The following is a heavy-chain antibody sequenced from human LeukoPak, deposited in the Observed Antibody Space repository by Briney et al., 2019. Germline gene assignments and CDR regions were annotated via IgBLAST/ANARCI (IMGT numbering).Heavy chain of an antibody. V-gene: IGHV1-18*01. CDR1: GYTFTSYG. J-gene: IGHJ5*02. CDR2: ISAYNGNT. CDR3: ARDGIETYYDFWSGYYSSGRNWFDP. D-gene: IGHD3-3*01. Sequence: ASVKVSCKASGYTFTSYGISWVRQAPGQGLERMGWISAYNGNTNYAQKLQGRVTMTTDTSTSTAYMELRSLRSDDTAVYYCARDGIETYYDFWSGYYSSGRNWFDPWGQGTLVTVSS.